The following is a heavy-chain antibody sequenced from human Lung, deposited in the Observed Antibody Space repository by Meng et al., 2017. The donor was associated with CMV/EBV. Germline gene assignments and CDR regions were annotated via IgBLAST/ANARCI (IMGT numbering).Heavy chain of an antibody. J-gene: IGHJ6*02. Sequence: SGFTLSSYEMNWVRQAPGKGLEWIAYIGDSGRTLYYADSVKGRFTISSDNAENSLYLQMKSLRVEDTALYYCARDPGWDYSNQPTHYYGMDVWXQGTXVTVSS. V-gene: IGHV3-48*03. CDR3: ARDPGWDYSNQPTHYYGMDV. D-gene: IGHD4-11*01. CDR1: GFTLSSYE. CDR2: IGDSGRTL.